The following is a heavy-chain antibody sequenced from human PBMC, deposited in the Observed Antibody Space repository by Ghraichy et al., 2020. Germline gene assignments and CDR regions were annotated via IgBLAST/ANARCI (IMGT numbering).Heavy chain of an antibody. Sequence: GGSLRLSCAASGFTFSSYWMHWVRQAPGKGLVWVSRINSDGSSTSYADSVKGRFTISRDNAKNTLYLQMNSLRAEDTAVYYCASLDPLHYYYYGMDVWGQGTTVTVSS. J-gene: IGHJ6*02. CDR2: INSDGSST. V-gene: IGHV3-74*01. CDR3: ASLDPLHYYYYGMDV. CDR1: GFTFSSYW.